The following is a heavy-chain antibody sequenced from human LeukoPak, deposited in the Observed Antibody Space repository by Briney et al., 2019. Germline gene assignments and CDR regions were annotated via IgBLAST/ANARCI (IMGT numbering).Heavy chain of an antibody. D-gene: IGHD5-18*01. CDR1: GGSISSYY. CDR3: AREWYSYGPIDY. J-gene: IGHJ4*02. Sequence: SETLSLTCTVSGGSISSYYWSWIRQPPGKGLEWIGYIYYSGSTNYNPSLKSRVTISVDTSKNQFSLKLSSVTAADTAVYYCAREWYSYGPIDYWGQGTLVTVSS. CDR2: IYYSGST. V-gene: IGHV4-59*12.